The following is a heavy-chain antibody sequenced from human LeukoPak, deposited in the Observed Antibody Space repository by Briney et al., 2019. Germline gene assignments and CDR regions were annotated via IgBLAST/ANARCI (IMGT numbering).Heavy chain of an antibody. CDR3: AKVKREGTHYFDY. J-gene: IGHJ4*02. V-gene: IGHV3-30*18. D-gene: IGHD1-14*01. CDR1: GFTFSSYG. CDR2: ISYDGSNK. Sequence: QPGRSLRLSFAASGFTFSSYGMHWVRQAPGKGLEWVAVISYDGSNKYYADSVKGRFTISRDNSKNTLYLQMNSLRAEDTAVYYCAKVKREGTHYFDYWGQGTLVTVSS.